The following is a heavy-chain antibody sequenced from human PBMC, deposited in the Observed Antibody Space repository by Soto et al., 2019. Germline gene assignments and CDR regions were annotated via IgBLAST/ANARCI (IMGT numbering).Heavy chain of an antibody. V-gene: IGHV3-15*01. CDR2: IKSKTDGGTT. CDR1: GFTFSNAW. Sequence: GGSLRLSCAASGFTFSNAWMSWVRQAPGKGLEWVGRIKSKTDGGTTDYAAPVKGRFTISRDDSKNTLYLQMNSLKTEDTAVYYCTTDQRYRSPYCSSTSCPHYYYYGMDVWGQGTTVTVSS. CDR3: TTDQRYRSPYCSSTSCPHYYYYGMDV. J-gene: IGHJ6*02. D-gene: IGHD2-2*01.